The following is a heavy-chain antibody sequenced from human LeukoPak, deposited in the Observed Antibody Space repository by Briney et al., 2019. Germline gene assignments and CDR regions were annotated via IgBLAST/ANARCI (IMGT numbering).Heavy chain of an antibody. CDR2: ISYDGSNK. CDR3: ARDWSGGGYFDY. D-gene: IGHD3-10*01. V-gene: IGHV3-30-3*01. Sequence: GGSLRLSCAASGFTFSSYAMHWVRQAPGKGLEWVAVISYDGSNKYYADSVKGRFTISRDNAKNSLYLQMNSLRAEDTAVYYCARDWSGGGYFDYWGQGTLVTVSS. J-gene: IGHJ4*02. CDR1: GFTFSSYA.